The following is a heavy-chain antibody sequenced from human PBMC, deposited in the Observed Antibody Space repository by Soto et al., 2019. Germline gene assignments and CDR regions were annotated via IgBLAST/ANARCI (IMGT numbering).Heavy chain of an antibody. D-gene: IGHD1-1*01. CDR1: GFTFSNYF. V-gene: IGHV3-74*01. J-gene: IGHJ5*02. Sequence: GGSLRLACAASGFTFSNYFMHWVRQVPGEGLVWVSRMSGDGKTISYADSVKGRFTISRDNAKNTLYLQMNSLRVEDTAVYYCARTYVPGIAGFDPWGQGTLVTVSS. CDR3: ARTYVPGIAGFDP. CDR2: MSGDGKTI.